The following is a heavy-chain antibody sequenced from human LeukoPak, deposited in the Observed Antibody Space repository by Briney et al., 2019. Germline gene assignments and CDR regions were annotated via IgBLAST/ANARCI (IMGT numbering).Heavy chain of an antibody. Sequence: GGSLRLSCAASGFTFSSYGMHWVRQAPGKGLEWVAFIRYDGSNKYYADSVKGRFTISRDNSKNTLYLQMNSLRAEDTAVYYCARGTVSPEAGWFDPWGQGTLVTVSS. D-gene: IGHD4-11*01. V-gene: IGHV3-30*02. CDR1: GFTFSSYG. CDR3: ARGTVSPEAGWFDP. J-gene: IGHJ5*02. CDR2: IRYDGSNK.